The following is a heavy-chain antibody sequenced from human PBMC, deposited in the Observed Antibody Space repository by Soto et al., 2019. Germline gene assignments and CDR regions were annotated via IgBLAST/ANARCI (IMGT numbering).Heavy chain of an antibody. Sequence: GGSLRLSCAASGFTFSSYAMSWVRQAPGKGLEWVSAISGSGGSTYYADSVKGRFTISRDNSKNTLYQQRNSLRAEDTAVYYCGGAAAGIMDYYYGMDVWGQGTTVTVSS. CDR1: GFTFSSYA. CDR2: ISGSGGST. V-gene: IGHV3-23*01. J-gene: IGHJ6*02. CDR3: GGAAAGIMDYYYGMDV. D-gene: IGHD6-13*01.